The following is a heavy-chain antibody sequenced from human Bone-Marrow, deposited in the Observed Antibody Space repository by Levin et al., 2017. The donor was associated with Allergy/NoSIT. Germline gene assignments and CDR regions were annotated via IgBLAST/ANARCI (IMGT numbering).Heavy chain of an antibody. CDR3: ASRSVRFLGTPPSGFAWGYDG. D-gene: IGHD3-3*01. CDR1: GFTVSGTD. Sequence: GESLKISCAASGFTVSGTDMSWLRQAPGKGLEWVSVIHSGDTTYYADSVKGRFTISRDNSKNTLSLQMNSLRVEDTAVYYCASRSVRFLGTPPSGFAWGYDGWGQGTSVTVSS. V-gene: IGHV3-66*01. CDR2: IHSGDTT. J-gene: IGHJ6*02.